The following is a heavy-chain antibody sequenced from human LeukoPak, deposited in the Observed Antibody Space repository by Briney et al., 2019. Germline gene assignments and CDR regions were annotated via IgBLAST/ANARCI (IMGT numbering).Heavy chain of an antibody. V-gene: IGHV1-18*01. CDR3: AREQGQGGDSSGYRRSGLDY. Sequence: ASVKVSCKASGYTFTSYGISWVRQAPGQGLEWMGWISAYNGNTNYAQKLQGRVTMTTDTSTSTAYMELRSLRSDDTAVYYCAREQGQGGDSSGYRRSGLDYWGQGTLVTVSS. CDR2: ISAYNGNT. J-gene: IGHJ4*02. D-gene: IGHD3-22*01. CDR1: GYTFTSYG.